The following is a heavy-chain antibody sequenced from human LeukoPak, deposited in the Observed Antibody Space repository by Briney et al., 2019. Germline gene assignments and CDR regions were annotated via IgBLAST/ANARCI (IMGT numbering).Heavy chain of an antibody. V-gene: IGHV3-23*01. CDR1: GFTFSSYA. CDR3: ATTTLTGRRE. Sequence: SGGSLRLSCAASGFTFSSYAMSWVRQSPGKGLEWVSDISGSGGSTFYADSVKGRFTISRDNAKNSLYLQMNSLRAEDTAVYYCATTTLTGRREWGQGTLVTVSS. CDR2: ISGSGGST. D-gene: IGHD1-26*01. J-gene: IGHJ4*02.